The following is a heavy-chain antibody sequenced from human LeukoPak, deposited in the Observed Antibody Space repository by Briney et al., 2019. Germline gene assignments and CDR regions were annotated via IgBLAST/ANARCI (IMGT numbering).Heavy chain of an antibody. Sequence: SETLSLTCAVSGYSISSGYYWGWIRQPPGKGLEWIGSIYHSGSTNYNPSLKSRVTISVDTSKNQFSLKLSSVTAADTAVYYCARAPHYSSGWYASNWFDPWGQGTLVTVSS. J-gene: IGHJ5*02. CDR2: IYHSGST. D-gene: IGHD6-19*01. CDR1: GYSISSGYY. V-gene: IGHV4-38-2*01. CDR3: ARAPHYSSGWYASNWFDP.